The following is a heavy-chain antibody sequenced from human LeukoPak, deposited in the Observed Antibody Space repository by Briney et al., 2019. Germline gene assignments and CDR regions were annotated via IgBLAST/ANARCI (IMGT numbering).Heavy chain of an antibody. V-gene: IGHV3-33*01. CDR2: IWYDGSNK. Sequence: PGGSLRLSCAASGFTFSSYGMHWVRQAPGKGLEWVAVIWYDGSNKYYADSVKGRFTISRDNSKNTLYLQMNSLRAEDTAVYYCARGEVVLVLPSDYWGQGTLVTVSS. D-gene: IGHD6-13*01. CDR3: ARGEVVLVLPSDY. J-gene: IGHJ4*02. CDR1: GFTFSSYG.